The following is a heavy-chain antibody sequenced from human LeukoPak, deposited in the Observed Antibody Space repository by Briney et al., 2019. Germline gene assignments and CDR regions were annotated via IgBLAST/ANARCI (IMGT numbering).Heavy chain of an antibody. Sequence: PSETPSLTCTVSGDSISSYYWSWLRQPPGQGLEWIGYIYYSGSTSYNPSLRSRVTISVDTSKNQFSLKLYSVTAADTSVYYCARSGTLQSNPSAFDIWGQGTMVTVSS. CDR3: ARSGTLQSNPSAFDI. D-gene: IGHD5-24*01. CDR2: IYYSGST. J-gene: IGHJ3*02. CDR1: GDSISSYY. V-gene: IGHV4-59*01.